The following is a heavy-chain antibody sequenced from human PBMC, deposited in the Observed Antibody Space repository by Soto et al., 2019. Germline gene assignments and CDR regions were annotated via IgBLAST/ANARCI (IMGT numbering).Heavy chain of an antibody. J-gene: IGHJ3*02. CDR3: ARVLVYCTGGSCYPSDGDAFDI. Sequence: SVEVSCKASGYTFTSYYMHWVRQAPGQGLEWMGIINPSGGSTSYAQKFQGRVTMTRDTSTSTVYMELSSLRSEDTAVYYCARVLVYCTGGSCYPSDGDAFDIWGQGTTVTV. V-gene: IGHV1-46*01. D-gene: IGHD2-15*01. CDR1: GYTFTSYY. CDR2: INPSGGST.